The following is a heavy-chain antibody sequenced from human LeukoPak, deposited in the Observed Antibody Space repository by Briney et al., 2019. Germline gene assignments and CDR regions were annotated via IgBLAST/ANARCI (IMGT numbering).Heavy chain of an antibody. CDR3: ARDGEYRNWFDP. CDR1: GGSFRGAPYY. V-gene: IGHV4-39*07. Sequence: SETLSLTCTVSGGSFRGAPYYWGWIRQPPGKGLEWIGSVFYSGATSSNPSLRSRVTISSDPSKNQFSLKLSSVTDADTAVYYCARDGEYRNWFDPWGQGTLVTVSS. CDR2: VFYSGAT. D-gene: IGHD2-21*01. J-gene: IGHJ5*02.